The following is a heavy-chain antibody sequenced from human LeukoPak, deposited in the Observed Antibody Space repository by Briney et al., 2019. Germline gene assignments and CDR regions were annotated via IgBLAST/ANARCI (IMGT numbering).Heavy chain of an antibody. Sequence: PGTSLRLSCAASGFTFSRYGMHWVRQAPGKGLEWVAVIWYDGSNEYYADSAKGRFTIFRDNSKNTLHLQMNSLRAEDTAVYYCARPLVGDALDYWGQGTLVTVSS. D-gene: IGHD1-26*01. CDR2: IWYDGSNE. CDR1: GFTFSRYG. J-gene: IGHJ4*02. CDR3: ARPLVGDALDY. V-gene: IGHV3-33*01.